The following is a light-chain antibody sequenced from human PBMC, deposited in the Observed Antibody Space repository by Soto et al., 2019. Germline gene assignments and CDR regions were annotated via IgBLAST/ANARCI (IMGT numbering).Light chain of an antibody. V-gene: IGKV3-15*01. CDR1: QSVSSN. CDR2: GAS. Sequence: EMVMTPSPATLSVSPGERATLSCRASQSVSSNLAWYQQKPGQAPRLLIYGASTRATGSPARCSGSGSGTEFTLTISSLQSEDFAVYYCQQRSNWPPITFGQGTRLEIK. J-gene: IGKJ5*01. CDR3: QQRSNWPPIT.